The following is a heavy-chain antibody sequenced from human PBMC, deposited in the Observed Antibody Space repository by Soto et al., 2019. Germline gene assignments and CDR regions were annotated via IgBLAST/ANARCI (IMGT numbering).Heavy chain of an antibody. Sequence: GGSLRLSCAASGFICSSYDMSWVRQAPGKGLEWVSTILVGGSTHYEDSVKGRFTTSRDTSKNTVYLQMNSLTAGDTAVYYCAKATATGGGAFEICGQGTMVTVSS. CDR3: AKATATGGGAFEI. CDR2: ILVGGST. V-gene: IGHV3-23*01. D-gene: IGHD2-8*02. CDR1: GFICSSYD. J-gene: IGHJ3*02.